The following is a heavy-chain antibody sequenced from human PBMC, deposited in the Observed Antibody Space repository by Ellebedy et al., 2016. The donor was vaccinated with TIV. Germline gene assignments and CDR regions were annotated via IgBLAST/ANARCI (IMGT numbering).Heavy chain of an antibody. D-gene: IGHD5-18*01. Sequence: MPSETLSLTCSVSGGSISSFYWSWVRQPPGKGLECIGNIYYSGSPNYNPSLKSRVSISVDTSKNQMSLKLSSVTAADTAVYYCAGANSYGIDYWGQGTLVTVSS. J-gene: IGHJ4*02. CDR3: AGANSYGIDY. CDR2: IYYSGSP. CDR1: GGSISSFY. V-gene: IGHV4-59*01.